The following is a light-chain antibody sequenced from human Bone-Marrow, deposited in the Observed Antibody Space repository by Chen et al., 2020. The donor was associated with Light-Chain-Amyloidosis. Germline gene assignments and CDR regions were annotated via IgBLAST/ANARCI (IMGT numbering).Light chain of an antibody. CDR2: GAS. Sequence: EIVLTQSPGPLSLSPGERATLSCRASRTISSRYLAWYQQKPGQAPRLLVYGASSRATGVPDRFSGSGSGTDFSLTISRLEPEDFAVYYCQQYGNSPWTFGQGTKVEIK. CDR3: QQYGNSPWT. J-gene: IGKJ1*01. V-gene: IGKV3-20*01. CDR1: RTISSRY.